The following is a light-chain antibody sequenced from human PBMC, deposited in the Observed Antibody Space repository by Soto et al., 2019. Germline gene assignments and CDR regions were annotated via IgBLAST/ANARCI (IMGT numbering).Light chain of an antibody. CDR2: GPS. Sequence: EIVMTQSPATLSVSPGERATLSCRASQSVSSNLAWYQQKPGQAPRLLIYGPSGRAAGIPDRFSGSGSRTVSNLTIRGVEPEDFAVYYCHQFGSSPFTFGPGTKVN. CDR1: QSVSSN. J-gene: IGKJ3*01. CDR3: HQFGSSPFT. V-gene: IGKV3-20*01.